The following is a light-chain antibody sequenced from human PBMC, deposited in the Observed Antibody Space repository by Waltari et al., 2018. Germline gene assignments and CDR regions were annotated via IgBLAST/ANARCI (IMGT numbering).Light chain of an antibody. Sequence: QSALTQPASVSGSPGQSITIFCTGTNSDVGFYNYVFLYQQHPGKAPKVIIYDVSQRPSGISNRFSGSKSVNTASLTISGLQSDDEADYYCKSYTGTGSLVFGGGTKLTVL. CDR3: KSYTGTGSLV. CDR1: NSDVGFYNY. V-gene: IGLV2-14*03. J-gene: IGLJ3*02. CDR2: DVS.